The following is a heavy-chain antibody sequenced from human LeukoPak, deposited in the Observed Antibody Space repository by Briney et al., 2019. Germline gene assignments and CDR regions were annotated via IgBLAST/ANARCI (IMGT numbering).Heavy chain of an antibody. V-gene: IGHV3-48*03. Sequence: GGSLSLSCAASGFTLSGYKMNGARRSPGRGQGRVLYISSKGGTISHTHSVKGRFTISRENAKNSLYFQMTSVRAESTSVYYCVELGITMIGGVWGKGPTVTISS. J-gene: IGHJ6*04. CDR3: VELGITMIGGV. CDR1: GFTLSGYK. D-gene: IGHD3-10*02. CDR2: ISSKGGTI.